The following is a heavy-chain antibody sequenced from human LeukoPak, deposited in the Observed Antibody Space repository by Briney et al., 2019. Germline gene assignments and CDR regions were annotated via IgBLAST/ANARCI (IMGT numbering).Heavy chain of an antibody. V-gene: IGHV1-18*01. CDR3: ARGNHYYDGFRDSVLDYYYYGMDV. D-gene: IGHD3-22*01. CDR2: ISAYNGNT. J-gene: IGHJ6*02. CDR1: GYTFTSYG. Sequence: ASVTVSCTVSGYTFTSYGISWVRQAPGQGLEWMGWISAYNGNTNYAQKLQGRVTMTTDTSTSTAYMELRSLRSDDTAVYYCARGNHYYDGFRDSVLDYYYYGMDVWGQGTTVTVSS.